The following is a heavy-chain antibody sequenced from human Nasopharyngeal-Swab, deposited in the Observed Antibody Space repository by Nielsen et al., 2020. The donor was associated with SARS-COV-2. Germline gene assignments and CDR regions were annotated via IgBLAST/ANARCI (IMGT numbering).Heavy chain of an antibody. Sequence: GSLRLSCTVSGASITSSYWTWIRQSPGKGLEWLGYVFYSGTTNYSPSLKSRVSISVDTSRNQFSLKLRSMTAADTAVYYCARSGYSYGLPVGYFGHWGQGILVTVSS. J-gene: IGHJ4*02. CDR2: VFYSGTT. V-gene: IGHV4-59*01. CDR1: GASITSSY. CDR3: ARSGYSYGLPVGYFGH. D-gene: IGHD5-18*01.